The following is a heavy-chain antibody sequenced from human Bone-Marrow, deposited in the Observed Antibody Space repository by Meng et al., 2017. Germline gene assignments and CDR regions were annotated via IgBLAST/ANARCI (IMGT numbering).Heavy chain of an antibody. D-gene: IGHD3-3*01. Sequence: GGSLRLSCVASGLTLSDYYMSWIRQAPGKGLEWVSYISSSGSGIYYADSVKGRFTISRDNAKNSLYLQMNTLRAEDKAVYYCARGAALEWSIDDYWGQGTPVTVSS. J-gene: IGHJ4*02. CDR1: GLTLSDYY. V-gene: IGHV3-11*04. CDR3: ARGAALEWSIDDY. CDR2: ISSSGSGI.